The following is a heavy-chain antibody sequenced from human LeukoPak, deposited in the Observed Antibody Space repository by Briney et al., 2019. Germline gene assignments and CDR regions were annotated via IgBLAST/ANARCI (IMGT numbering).Heavy chain of an antibody. V-gene: IGHV1-8*01. J-gene: IGHJ6*03. CDR2: MNPNSGNT. D-gene: IGHD6-13*01. CDR1: GYTFTSYD. Sequence: ASVKVSCKASGYTFTSYDINWVRQATGQGLEWMGWMNPNSGNTGYAQKFQGRVTMTRNTSISTAYMELSSLRSEDTAVYYCARGEGAAAGNIYCYYYMDVWGKGTTVTVSS. CDR3: ARGEGAAAGNIYCYYYMDV.